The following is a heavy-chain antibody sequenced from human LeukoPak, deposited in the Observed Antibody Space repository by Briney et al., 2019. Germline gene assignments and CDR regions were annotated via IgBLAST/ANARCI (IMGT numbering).Heavy chain of an antibody. CDR1: GYTFTSYG. J-gene: IGHJ4*02. Sequence: ASVKVSCKASGYTFTSYGISWVRQAPGQGLEWIGWISAYHGNTNYAQKLQGRVTMTTDTSTSTAYMELRSLRSDDTAVYYCARVEMAMPCPDYWGQGTLVTVSS. CDR2: ISAYHGNT. V-gene: IGHV1-18*01. D-gene: IGHD5-24*01. CDR3: ARVEMAMPCPDY.